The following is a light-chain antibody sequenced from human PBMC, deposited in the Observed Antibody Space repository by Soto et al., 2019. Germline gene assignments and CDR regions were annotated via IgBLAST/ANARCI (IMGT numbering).Light chain of an antibody. V-gene: IGKV1-39*01. CDR3: QQSYTAPLT. CDR2: AAS. J-gene: IGKJ4*01. Sequence: DVQITQSPSSLSASVGDRVTITCRASQSINTYLNWYQQKPGKAPNLLIFAASTLQSGVPSRFSGGGSGTDFPLTIRSLQPEDFATYYCQQSYTAPLTSGGGTKVDIK. CDR1: QSINTY.